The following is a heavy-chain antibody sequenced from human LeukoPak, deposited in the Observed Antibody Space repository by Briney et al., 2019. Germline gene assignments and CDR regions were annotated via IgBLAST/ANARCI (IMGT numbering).Heavy chain of an antibody. V-gene: IGHV1-8*01. Sequence: ASVKVSCKTSGYTFNNYDINWVRQASGQGLEWMGWMNPNSGNTGYAQTFQGRVTMTRSTSISTAYMEPSSLRFEDTAVYYCIRSVRNGHFDYWGQGTLVTVSS. D-gene: IGHD3-3*02. J-gene: IGHJ4*02. CDR3: IRSVRNGHFDY. CDR1: GYTFNNYD. CDR2: MNPNSGNT.